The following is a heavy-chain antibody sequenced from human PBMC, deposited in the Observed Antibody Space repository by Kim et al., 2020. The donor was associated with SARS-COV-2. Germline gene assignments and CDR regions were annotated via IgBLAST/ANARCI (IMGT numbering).Heavy chain of an antibody. V-gene: IGHV1-69*13. J-gene: IGHJ5*02. D-gene: IGHD2-15*01. Sequence: SVKVSCKASGGTFSSYAISWVRQAPGQGLEWMGGIIPIFGTANYAQKFQGRVTITADESTSTAYMELSSLRSEDTAVYYCARRISDITDPEAPGWFDPWGQGTLVTVSS. CDR1: GGTFSSYA. CDR3: ARRISDITDPEAPGWFDP. CDR2: IIPIFGTA.